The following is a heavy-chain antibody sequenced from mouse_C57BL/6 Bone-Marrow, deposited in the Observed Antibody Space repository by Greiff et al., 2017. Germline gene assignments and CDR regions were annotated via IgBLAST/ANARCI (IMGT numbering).Heavy chain of an antibody. V-gene: IGHV1-81*01. CDR2: IYPRSGNT. D-gene: IGHD2-4*01. CDR3: ARDYDYLFDY. Sequence: VQVVESGAELARPGASVKLSCKASGYTFTSYGISWVKQRTGQGLEWIGEIYPRSGNTYYNEKFKGKATLTADKSSSTAYMELRSLTSEDSAVYFCARDYDYLFDYWGQGTTLTVSS. J-gene: IGHJ2*01. CDR1: GYTFTSYG.